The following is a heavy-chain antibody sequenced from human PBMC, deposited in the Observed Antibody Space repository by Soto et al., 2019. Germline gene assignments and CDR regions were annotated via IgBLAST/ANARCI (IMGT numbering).Heavy chain of an antibody. D-gene: IGHD6-19*01. CDR3: ARGPGYSSGWYWVY. J-gene: IGHJ4*02. V-gene: IGHV4-59*01. CDR2: IYYSGST. Sequence: ETLSLTCTVSGGSISSYYWSWIRQPPGKGLEWIGYIYYSGSTNYNPSLKSRVTITVDTSKNQFSLKLSSVTAADTAVYYCARGPGYSSGWYWVYWGQGTLVTVSS. CDR1: GGSISSYY.